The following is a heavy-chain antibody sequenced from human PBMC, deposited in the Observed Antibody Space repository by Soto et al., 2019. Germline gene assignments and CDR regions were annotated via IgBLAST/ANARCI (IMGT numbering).Heavy chain of an antibody. D-gene: IGHD3-3*01. V-gene: IGHV3-33*01. J-gene: IGHJ4*02. CDR2: IWYDGSNK. Sequence: GGSLRLSCAASGFTFSSCGMHWVRQAPGKGLEWVAVIWYDGSNKYYADSVKGRFTISRDNSKNTLYLQMNSLRAEDTAVYYCARLSPRSGYFDYWGQGTLVTVSS. CDR3: ARLSPRSGYFDY. CDR1: GFTFSSCG.